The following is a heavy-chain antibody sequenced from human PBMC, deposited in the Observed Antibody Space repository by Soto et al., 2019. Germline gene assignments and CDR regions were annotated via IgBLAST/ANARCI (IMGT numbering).Heavy chain of an antibody. D-gene: IGHD2-15*01. V-gene: IGHV3-33*01. J-gene: IGHJ6*03. CDR1: GFTFSSYG. CDR2: IWYDGSNK. Sequence: PGGSLRLSCAASGFTFSSYGMHWVRQAPGKGLEWVAVIWYDGSNKYYADSVKGRFTISRDNSKNTLYLQMNSLRAEDTAVYYCARDGRDCSGGSCYYYYYYMDVWGKGTTVTVSS. CDR3: ARDGRDCSGGSCYYYYYYMDV.